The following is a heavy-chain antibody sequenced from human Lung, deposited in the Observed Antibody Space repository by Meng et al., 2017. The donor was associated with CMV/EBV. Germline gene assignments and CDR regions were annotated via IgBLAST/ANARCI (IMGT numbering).Heavy chain of an antibody. V-gene: IGHV3-30*04. J-gene: IGHJ3*02. CDR1: GFTFSSYA. D-gene: IGHD3-10*01. CDR3: ATTMVRGLGAFDI. CDR2: ISYDGSNK. Sequence: GESLKISCAASGFTFSSYAVHWVRQAPGKGLEWVAVISYDGSNKYYADSVKGRFTISRDNSKNTLYLQMNSLRAEDTAVYYCATTMVRGLGAFDIWGQGTMVTVSS.